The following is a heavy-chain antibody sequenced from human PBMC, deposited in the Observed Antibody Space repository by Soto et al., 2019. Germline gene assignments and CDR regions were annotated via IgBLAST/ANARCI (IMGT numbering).Heavy chain of an antibody. CDR2: ISHTGSA. CDR1: GASVTTDSFF. J-gene: IGHJ4*01. CDR3: ARWELRDFDS. Sequence: LSLTCSVSGASVTTDSFFWSWVRQHPGKGLEWIGYISHTGSAFYNPSLKNRVSISIDTSTDKFSLRLSSLTAADTAVYYCARWELRDFDSWGPGNLVTVSS. V-gene: IGHV4-31*03. D-gene: IGHD1-7*01.